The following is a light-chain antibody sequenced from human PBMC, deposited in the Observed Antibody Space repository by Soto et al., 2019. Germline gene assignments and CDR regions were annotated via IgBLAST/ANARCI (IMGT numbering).Light chain of an antibody. V-gene: IGLV2-11*01. CDR1: SSDVGGYNY. CDR2: DLS. J-gene: IGLJ1*01. Sequence: QSALTQPRSVSGSPGQSVTISCTGTSSDVGGYNYVSWYQQHPGKAPKVMIYDLSERPSGVPDRFSGSKSGNTASLTISGLQAEDEADYYCCSYAGSPRYVLGTGTKVTVL. CDR3: CSYAGSPRYV.